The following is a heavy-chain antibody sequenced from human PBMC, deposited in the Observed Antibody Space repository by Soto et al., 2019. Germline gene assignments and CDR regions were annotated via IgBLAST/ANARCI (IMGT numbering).Heavy chain of an antibody. Sequence: GGSLRLSCAASGFTFSSYGMHWFRQAPGKGLEWVAVIWYDGSNKYYADSVKGRFTISRDNSKNTLYLQMNSLRAEDTAVHYCARAYSSSPGGYWGQGTLVTVSS. CDR2: IWYDGSNK. D-gene: IGHD6-13*01. CDR3: ARAYSSSPGGY. CDR1: GFTFSSYG. J-gene: IGHJ4*02. V-gene: IGHV3-33*01.